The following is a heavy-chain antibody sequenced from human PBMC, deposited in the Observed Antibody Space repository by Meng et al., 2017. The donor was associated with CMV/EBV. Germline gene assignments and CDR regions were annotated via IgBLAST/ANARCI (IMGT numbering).Heavy chain of an antibody. CDR1: GGSISSSSYY. J-gene: IGHJ4*02. CDR2: IYYSGST. Sequence: GSLRLSCTVFGGSISSSSYYWGWIRQPPGKGLEWIGSIYYSGSTYYNPSLKSRVTISVDTSKNQFSLKLRYVTAADTAVYYCATPVGAYYFDYWGQGTLVTVSS. V-gene: IGHV4-39*07. CDR3: ATPVGAYYFDY. D-gene: IGHD3-16*01.